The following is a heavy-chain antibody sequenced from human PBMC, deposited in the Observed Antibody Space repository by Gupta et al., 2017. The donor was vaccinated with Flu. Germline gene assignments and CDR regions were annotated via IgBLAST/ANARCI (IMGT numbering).Heavy chain of an antibody. CDR3: ASLVVKRITGTTGGGGSGNYYGMDV. V-gene: IGHV4-4*07. J-gene: IGHJ6*02. CDR2: IYTSGST. Sequence: QVQLQESGPGLVNPSETLSLTCTVSGGSISSYYLSWIRQPAGKGLEWIGRIYTSGSTNYHPSLKSRVTMSVDTAKNQFALKLSSVTAADTAVYYCASLVVKRITGTTGGGGSGNYYGMDVWGQGTTVTVSS. D-gene: IGHD1-7*01. CDR1: GGSISSYY.